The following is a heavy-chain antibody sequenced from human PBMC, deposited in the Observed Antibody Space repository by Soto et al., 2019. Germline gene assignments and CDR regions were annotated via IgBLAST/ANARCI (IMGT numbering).Heavy chain of an antibody. CDR1: GYTFTSYY. Sequence: QVQLVQSGAEVKKPGASVKVSCKASGYTFTSYYMHWVRQAPGQGLEWMGIINPSGGSTSYAQKCQGRVTMTRDTSTSTVYMELSSLRSEDTAVYYCARGSEENGELGLGDYWGQGTLVTVSS. CDR2: INPSGGST. CDR3: ARGSEENGELGLGDY. D-gene: IGHD4-17*01. J-gene: IGHJ4*02. V-gene: IGHV1-46*01.